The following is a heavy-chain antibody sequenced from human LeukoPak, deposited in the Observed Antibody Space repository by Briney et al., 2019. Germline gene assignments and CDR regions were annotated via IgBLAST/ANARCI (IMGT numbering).Heavy chain of an antibody. D-gene: IGHD6-19*01. CDR2: IYHSGST. CDR3: ARGLWYSSGWYYFDY. J-gene: IGHJ4*02. V-gene: IGHV4-38-2*02. CDR1: GYSISSGYY. Sequence: PSETLSLTCTVSGYSISSGYYWGWIRQPPGKGLEWIGSIYHSGSTYYNPSLKSRVTISVDTSKNQFSLKLSSVTAADTAVYYCARGLWYSSGWYYFDYWGQGTLVTVSS.